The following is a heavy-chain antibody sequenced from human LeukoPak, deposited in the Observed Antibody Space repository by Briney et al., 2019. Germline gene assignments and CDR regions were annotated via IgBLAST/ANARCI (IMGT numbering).Heavy chain of an antibody. J-gene: IGHJ4*02. CDR2: ISWNSGSV. V-gene: IGHV3-9*01. Sequence: GGSLRLSCVASGFTFDDYAMHWVRQAPGKGLEWVSGISWNSGSVDYADSVKGRFTVSRDNAKNSLYLQMNSLRAEDTALYYCAKVRGYSYSPFDYWGQGTLVTVSS. CDR1: GFTFDDYA. D-gene: IGHD5-18*01. CDR3: AKVRGYSYSPFDY.